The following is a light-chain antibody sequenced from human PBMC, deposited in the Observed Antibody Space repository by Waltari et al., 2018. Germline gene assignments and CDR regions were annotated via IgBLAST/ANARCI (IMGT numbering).Light chain of an antibody. Sequence: EIVLTQSPATLSLSPGDSATLSCRASQTVDSYLIWYQQRPGQAPRLLIYDTSDRATGIPARFSGSGSGTDYTLTISSLEPEDFAVYYCQQRRSWPLTFGGGTKVEIK. CDR2: DTS. CDR1: QTVDSY. J-gene: IGKJ4*01. V-gene: IGKV3-11*01. CDR3: QQRRSWPLT.